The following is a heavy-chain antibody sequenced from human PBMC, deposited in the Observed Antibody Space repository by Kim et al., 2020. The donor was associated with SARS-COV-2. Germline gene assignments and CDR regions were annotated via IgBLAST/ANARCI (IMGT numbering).Heavy chain of an antibody. J-gene: IGHJ4*02. D-gene: IGHD1-1*01. CDR3: ARGESNNWALLDY. CDR1: GFTFSSYA. Sequence: GGSLRLSCAASGFTFSSYAMSWVRQAPGKGPEWVSVVSGSGGSKYHADSVKGRFAISRDNSKKTLYLQMNSLRAEDTALYYCARGESNNWALLDYWGQGILVTVSS. CDR2: VSGSGGSK. V-gene: IGHV3-23*01.